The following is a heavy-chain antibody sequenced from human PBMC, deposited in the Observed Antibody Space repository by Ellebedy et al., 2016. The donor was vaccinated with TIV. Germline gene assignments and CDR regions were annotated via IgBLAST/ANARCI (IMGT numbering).Heavy chain of an antibody. J-gene: IGHJ4*02. V-gene: IGHV3-74*01. CDR2: INSDGNGV. CDR1: GFTLSSYW. CDR3: ARPAAAGNSPG. Sequence: GESLKISXAASGFTLSSYWMHWVRHAPGQGLVWVACINSDGNGVRYADSVKGRFTISRDNAKNTLYLQMNSLRDDDTAVYYCARPAAAGNSPGWGQGTLVTVSA. D-gene: IGHD6-25*01.